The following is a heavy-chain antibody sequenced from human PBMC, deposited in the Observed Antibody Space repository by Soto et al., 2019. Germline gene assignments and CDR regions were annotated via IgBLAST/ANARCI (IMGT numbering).Heavy chain of an antibody. CDR1: GGSISSSNW. J-gene: IGHJ6*02. Sequence: SETLSLTCAVSGGSISSSNWWSWVRQPPGKGLEWIGEIYHSGSTNYNPSFKSRVTISVDKSKNQFSLKLSSVTAADTAVYYCARVNVLRFLERTYYYYGMDVWGQGTTVTVSS. CDR2: IYHSGST. CDR3: ARVNVLRFLERTYYYYGMDV. V-gene: IGHV4-4*02. D-gene: IGHD3-3*01.